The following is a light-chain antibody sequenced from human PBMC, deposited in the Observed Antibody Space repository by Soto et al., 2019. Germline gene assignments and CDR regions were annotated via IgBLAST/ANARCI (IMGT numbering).Light chain of an antibody. Sequence: EIVMTQSPATLSVSPGERATLSCRASQSVRSNLAWYLQKPGQAPRLLIYGASTRATGIPARFSGSGSGTEFTLTISSLQSEDFAVYYCQQYNNWPQTFGQGTKVDI. CDR1: QSVRSN. CDR3: QQYNNWPQT. V-gene: IGKV3-15*01. J-gene: IGKJ1*01. CDR2: GAS.